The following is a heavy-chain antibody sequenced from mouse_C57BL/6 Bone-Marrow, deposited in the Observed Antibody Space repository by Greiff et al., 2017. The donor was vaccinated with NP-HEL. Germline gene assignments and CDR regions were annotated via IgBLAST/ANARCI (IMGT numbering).Heavy chain of an antibody. J-gene: IGHJ4*01. Sequence: QVQLQQSGAELARPGASVKMSCKASGYTFTSYTMHWVKQRPGQGLEWIGYINPSSGYTKYNQKFKDKATLTADKSSSTAYMQLSSLTSEDSAVYYCASKRRRGSAMDYWGQGTSVTVSS. CDR3: ASKRRRGSAMDY. CDR1: GYTFTSYT. V-gene: IGHV1-4*01. CDR2: INPSSGYT.